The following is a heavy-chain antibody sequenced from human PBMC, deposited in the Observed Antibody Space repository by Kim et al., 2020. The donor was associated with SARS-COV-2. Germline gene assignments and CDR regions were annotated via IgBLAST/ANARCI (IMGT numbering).Heavy chain of an antibody. Sequence: SVKVSCKASGGTFSSYAISWVRQAPGQGLEWMGGIIPIFGTANYAQKFQGRVTITADESTSTAYMELSSLRSEDTAVYYCARDRGEYYGSGSYIPIDYWGQGTLVTVSS. D-gene: IGHD3-10*01. CDR3: ARDRGEYYGSGSYIPIDY. J-gene: IGHJ4*02. CDR1: GGTFSSYA. CDR2: IIPIFGTA. V-gene: IGHV1-69*13.